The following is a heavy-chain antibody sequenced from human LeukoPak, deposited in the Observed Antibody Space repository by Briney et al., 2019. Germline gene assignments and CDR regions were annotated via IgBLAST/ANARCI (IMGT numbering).Heavy chain of an antibody. V-gene: IGHV3-53*05. CDR1: GFTVSSNY. Sequence: GSLRLSCAASGFTVSSNYMSWVRQAPGKGLEWVSVIYSGGSTYYADSVKGRFTISRDNSKNTLYLQMNSLRAEDTAVYYCARDPPNSGYALDVWGQGTTVTVSS. CDR2: IYSGGST. CDR3: ARDPPNSGYALDV. D-gene: IGHD7-27*01. J-gene: IGHJ3*01.